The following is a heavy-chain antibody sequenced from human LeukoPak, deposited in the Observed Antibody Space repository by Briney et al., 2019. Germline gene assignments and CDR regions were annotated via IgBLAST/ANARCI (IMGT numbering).Heavy chain of an antibody. J-gene: IGHJ5*02. CDR3: ASIYYDSSGYGFDP. CDR1: GYTLTELS. D-gene: IGHD3-22*01. V-gene: IGHV1-18*01. CDR2: ISAYNGNT. Sequence: ASVKVSCKVSGYTLTELSMHWVRQAPGQGLEWMGWISAYNGNTNYAQKLQGRVTMTTDTSTSTAYMELRSLRSDDTAVYYCASIYYDSSGYGFDPWGQGTLVTVSS.